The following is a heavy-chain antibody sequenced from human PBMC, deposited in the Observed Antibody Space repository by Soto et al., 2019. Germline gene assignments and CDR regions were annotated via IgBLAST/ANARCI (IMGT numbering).Heavy chain of an antibody. V-gene: IGHV3-15*07. J-gene: IGHJ4*02. CDR2: IKSKTDGGTT. CDR3: TTAVYYDSSGYYYGGERFDY. Sequence: GGSLRLSCAASGFTFSNAWMNWVRQAPGKGLEWVGRIKSKTDGGTTDYAAPVKGRFTISRDDSKNTLYLQMNSLKTEETAVYYCTTAVYYDSSGYYYGGERFDYWGQGTLVTVSS. CDR1: GFTFSNAW. D-gene: IGHD3-22*01.